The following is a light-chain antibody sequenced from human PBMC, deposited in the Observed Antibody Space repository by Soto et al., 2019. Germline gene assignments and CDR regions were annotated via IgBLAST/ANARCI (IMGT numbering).Light chain of an antibody. CDR2: DAS. J-gene: IGKJ4*01. Sequence: DIQLTQSPSSLSASVGDRVTITCRASESVTIWLAWYQQKPGKAPRLLIYDASTLEGGVPSRFSASGSGTEFTLTISSLQPDDFAVYYCQQYGSAVTFGGGTKVEIK. CDR1: ESVTIW. V-gene: IGKV1-5*01. CDR3: QQYGSAVT.